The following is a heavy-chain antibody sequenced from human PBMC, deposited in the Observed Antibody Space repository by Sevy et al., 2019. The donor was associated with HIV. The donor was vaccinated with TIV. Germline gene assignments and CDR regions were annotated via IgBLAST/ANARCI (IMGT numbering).Heavy chain of an antibody. Sequence: GGSLRLSCAASGFTFSSYGMHWVRQAPGKGLEWVAVISYDGSNKYYADSVKGRFTISRDNSKNTLYLQMNSLRAEDTAVYYCVKDSPPLDFWSGYRYGMDVWGQGTTVTVSS. D-gene: IGHD3-3*01. J-gene: IGHJ6*02. CDR3: VKDSPPLDFWSGYRYGMDV. V-gene: IGHV3-30*18. CDR2: ISYDGSNK. CDR1: GFTFSSYG.